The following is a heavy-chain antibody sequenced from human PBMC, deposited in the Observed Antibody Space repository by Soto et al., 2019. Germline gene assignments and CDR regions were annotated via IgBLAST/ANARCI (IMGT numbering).Heavy chain of an antibody. Sequence: KISCKGSGYTFTNYWIGWVRQMPGKGLEWMGIIYPGDSDTKYNPSFQGQVTISADKSITTTYLRWTSLKASDTAIYYCAASILYYGMDVWGQGTTVTVSS. J-gene: IGHJ6*02. V-gene: IGHV5-51*01. CDR2: IYPGDSDT. CDR3: AASILYYGMDV. CDR1: GYTFTNYW.